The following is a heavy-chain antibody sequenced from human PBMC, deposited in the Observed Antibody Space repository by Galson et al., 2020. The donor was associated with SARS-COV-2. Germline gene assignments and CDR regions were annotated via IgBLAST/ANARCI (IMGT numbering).Heavy chain of an antibody. V-gene: IGHV3-23*01. CDR3: AKDRVGNYFQYGMDV. CDR2: ISESGATM. D-gene: IGHD3-10*01. Sequence: GGSLRLSCAASGLTFNNYAMTWVRQAPGKGLEWVSSISESGATMYYADSVKGRFTISRDKDKSTLYLQMNSLRGEDTAVYYCAKDRVGNYFQYGMDVWGQGTTVTVSS. J-gene: IGHJ6*02. CDR1: GLTFNNYA.